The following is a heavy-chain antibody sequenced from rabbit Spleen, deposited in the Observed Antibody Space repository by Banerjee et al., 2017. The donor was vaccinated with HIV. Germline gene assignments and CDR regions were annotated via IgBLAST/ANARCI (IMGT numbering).Heavy chain of an antibody. CDR3: ARDLAGAIGWNFYL. CDR1: GFSFSSGYD. V-gene: IGHV1S40*01. J-gene: IGHJ6*01. CDR2: IYAASSGST. D-gene: IGHD4-1*01. Sequence: QSLEESGGGLVKPGASLTLTCKASGFSFSSGYDMCWVRQAPGKGLEWIACIYAASSGSTYSATWAKGRFTISKTSSTTVTLQMTSLAAADTATYFCARDLAGAIGWNFYLWGPGTLVTV.